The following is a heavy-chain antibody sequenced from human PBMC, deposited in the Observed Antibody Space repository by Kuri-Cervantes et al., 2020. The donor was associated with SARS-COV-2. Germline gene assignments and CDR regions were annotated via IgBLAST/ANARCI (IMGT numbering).Heavy chain of an antibody. CDR2: INPNSGGT. CDR1: GYTFSDSY. CDR3: ARGVTMVRGVSLQQQSLGIEGY. Sequence: ASVKVSCKASGYTFSDSYIHWVRQAPGQGLEWMGWINPNSGGTNYAQKFQGRVTMTRDTSISTAYMELSRLRSDDTAVYYCARGVTMVRGVSLQQQSLGIEGYWGQGTLVTVSS. J-gene: IGHJ4*02. V-gene: IGHV1-2*02. D-gene: IGHD3-10*01.